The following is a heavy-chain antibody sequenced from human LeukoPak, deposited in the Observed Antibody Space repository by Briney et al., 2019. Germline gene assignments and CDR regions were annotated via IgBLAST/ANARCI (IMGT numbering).Heavy chain of an antibody. D-gene: IGHD6-19*01. CDR2: IYYDERT. CDR3: VRHHTRGLAVALIDC. J-gene: IGHJ4*02. CDR1: GVSISNTPYY. V-gene: IGHV4-39*01. Sequence: SETLSLTCSVSGVSISNTPYYWGWIRQPPGKGLEWIGSIYYDERTYYNPSLKSRVTISVDTSKIQFSLRLSSVTAADTAVYYCVRHHTRGLAVALIDCWGQGTLITVSS.